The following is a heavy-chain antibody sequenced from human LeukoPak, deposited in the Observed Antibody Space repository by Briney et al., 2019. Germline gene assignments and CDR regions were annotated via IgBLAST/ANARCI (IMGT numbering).Heavy chain of an antibody. V-gene: IGHV3-33*06. CDR3: AKDYGGNSMIDY. CDR1: GFTFSSYG. J-gene: IGHJ4*02. D-gene: IGHD4-23*01. Sequence: PGRSLRLSCAASGFTFSSYGMHWVRQAPGKGLEWVAVIWYDGSNKYYADSVKGRFTISRDNSKNTLNLQMNSLRAEDTAVYYCAKDYGGNSMIDYWGQGTLVTVSS. CDR2: IWYDGSNK.